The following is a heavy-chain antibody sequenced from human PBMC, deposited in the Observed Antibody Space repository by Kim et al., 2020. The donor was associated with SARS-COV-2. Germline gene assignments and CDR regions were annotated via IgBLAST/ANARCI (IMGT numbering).Heavy chain of an antibody. V-gene: IGHV3-11*01. CDR2: INSGGSTT. Sequence: GGSLRLSCAASGFTFSSYYMSWVRQAPGKGLEFVSFINSGGSTTYYADSMRGCFIFSSDNAKNSLYQQMNIITADNAAGYCCGRDANYG. CDR3: GRDANYG. J-gene: IGHJ6*01. CDR1: GFTFSSYY.